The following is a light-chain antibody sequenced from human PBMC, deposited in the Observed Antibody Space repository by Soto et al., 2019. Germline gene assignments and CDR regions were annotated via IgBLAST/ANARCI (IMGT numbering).Light chain of an antibody. Sequence: QSVLTQSSSASASLGSSVKLTCTLSSGHSSYIIAWHQQQPGKAPRYLMKLEGSGSYNKGSGVPDRFSGSSSGADRYLTISNLQFEDEADYYCETWDSNTHTVFGGGTKLTLL. V-gene: IGLV4-60*02. CDR3: ETWDSNTHTV. CDR2: LEGSGSY. J-gene: IGLJ3*02. CDR1: SGHSSYI.